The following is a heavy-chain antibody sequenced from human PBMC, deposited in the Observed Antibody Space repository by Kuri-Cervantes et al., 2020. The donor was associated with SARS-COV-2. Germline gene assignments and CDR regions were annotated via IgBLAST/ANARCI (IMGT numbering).Heavy chain of an antibody. V-gene: IGHV1-69*13. CDR2: IIPIFGTA. CDR1: GGTFSSYA. D-gene: IGHD3-3*01. Sequence: SVKVSCKASGGTFSSYAISWVRQAPGQGLEWMGGIIPIFGTANYAQKFQGRVTITADESTSTAYMELSSLGSEDTAVYYCARDREKGYDFWGGYYTYYYYGMDVWGQGTMVTVSS. CDR3: ARDREKGYDFWGGYYTYYYYGMDV. J-gene: IGHJ6*02.